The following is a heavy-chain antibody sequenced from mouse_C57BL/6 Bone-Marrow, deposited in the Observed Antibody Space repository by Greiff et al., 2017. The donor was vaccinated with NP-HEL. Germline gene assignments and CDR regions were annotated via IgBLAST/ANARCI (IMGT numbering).Heavy chain of an antibody. J-gene: IGHJ2*01. CDR1: GYAFTNYL. D-gene: IGHD3-2*02. V-gene: IGHV1-54*01. Sequence: QVQLQQSGAELVRPGTSVKVSCKASGYAFTNYLIEWVKQRPGQGLEWIGVINPGSGGTNYTEKFKGKATLTADKSSSTAYMQLSSRTSEDSAVYCCGGRRHLRPFDYWGQGTTLTVSS. CDR3: GGRRHLRPFDY. CDR2: INPGSGGT.